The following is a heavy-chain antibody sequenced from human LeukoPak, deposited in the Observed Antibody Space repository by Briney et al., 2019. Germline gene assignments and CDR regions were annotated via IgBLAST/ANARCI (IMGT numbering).Heavy chain of an antibody. CDR2: VNHSRGT. D-gene: IGHD5-24*01. Sequence: SETLSLTCAVHGGSFSGFYWTWMRQPPGKGPEWVGEVNHSRGTNYNPSLKSRVTISEDTSKNQFSLNLTSVTAADTAVYYCARGLGEGYPDSWGQGTLVTVSS. CDR3: ARGLGEGYPDS. V-gene: IGHV4-34*01. CDR1: GGSFSGFY. J-gene: IGHJ4*02.